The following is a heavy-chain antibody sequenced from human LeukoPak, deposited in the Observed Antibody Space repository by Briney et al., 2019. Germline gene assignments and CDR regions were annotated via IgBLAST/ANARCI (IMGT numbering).Heavy chain of an antibody. CDR1: GFTVNSNY. J-gene: IGHJ4*02. D-gene: IGHD5-12*01. V-gene: IGHV3-66*01. CDR2: IYSGGST. CDR3: ARVLLSPNGYGFDY. Sequence: GGSLRLSCAASGFTVNSNYMSWVRQAPGKGLEWVSVIYSGGSTYYADSVRGRFTISRDSSRNTLYLQMNSLRAEDTAVYYCARVLLSPNGYGFDYWGQGTLVTVFS.